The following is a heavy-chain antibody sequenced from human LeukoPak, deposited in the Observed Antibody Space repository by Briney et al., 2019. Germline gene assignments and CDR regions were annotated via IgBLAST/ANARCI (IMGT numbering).Heavy chain of an antibody. CDR1: GFTFSSYS. CDR2: ISSSSSYI. Sequence: PGGSLRLSCAASGFTFSSYSMNWVRQAPGKGLEWVSSISSSSSYIYYADSVKGRFTISRDNAKNSLYLQMNSLRAEDTAVYYCARDSVGYSYGSGYWGQGTLVTVSS. J-gene: IGHJ4*02. CDR3: ARDSVGYSYGSGY. D-gene: IGHD5-18*01. V-gene: IGHV3-21*01.